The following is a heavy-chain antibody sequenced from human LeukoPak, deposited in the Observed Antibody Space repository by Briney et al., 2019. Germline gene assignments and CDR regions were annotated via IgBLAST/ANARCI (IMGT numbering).Heavy chain of an antibody. CDR1: GFTFSNYA. D-gene: IGHD3-10*01. Sequence: GSLRLSYVASGFTFSNYAMSWVRQAPGKGLEWVSTISDSGGSTYYADSVKGRFTISRDNSKNTLYLQMNSLRAEDTAIHYCAKVPYSDYGSGRPPFMDVWGQGTKVAGSS. V-gene: IGHV3-23*01. CDR3: AKVPYSDYGSGRPPFMDV. CDR2: ISDSGGST. J-gene: IGHJ6*02.